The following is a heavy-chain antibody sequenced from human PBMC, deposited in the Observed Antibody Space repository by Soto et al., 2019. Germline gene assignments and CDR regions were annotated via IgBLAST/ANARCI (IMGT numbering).Heavy chain of an antibody. J-gene: IGHJ6*03. Sequence: GGSLRLSGAASGVTFSSYAMSWVRQAPGKGLEWVSGISASAGSTYYADSVKGRFTISRDNSKNTLYLQMNSLRAEDTAVYYCAKPLPRGDYWNPVNYYYYYYMDVWGKGTTVTVSS. V-gene: IGHV3-23*01. D-gene: IGHD1-1*01. CDR1: GVTFSSYA. CDR2: ISASAGST. CDR3: AKPLPRGDYWNPVNYYYYYYMDV.